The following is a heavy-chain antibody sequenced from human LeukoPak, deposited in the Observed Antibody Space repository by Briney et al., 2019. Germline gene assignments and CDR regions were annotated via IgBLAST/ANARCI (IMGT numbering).Heavy chain of an antibody. Sequence: PGGSLRLSCAASGFTFSGSAMHWVRQASGKGLEWVGRIRSKANSYATAYAASVKGGFTISRDDSKNTAYLQMNSLRVEDTAVYYCARDWGRGTSGSGWYNWFDPWGQGTLVTVSS. V-gene: IGHV3-73*01. D-gene: IGHD6-19*01. J-gene: IGHJ5*02. CDR1: GFTFSGSA. CDR3: ARDWGRGTSGSGWYNWFDP. CDR2: IRSKANSYAT.